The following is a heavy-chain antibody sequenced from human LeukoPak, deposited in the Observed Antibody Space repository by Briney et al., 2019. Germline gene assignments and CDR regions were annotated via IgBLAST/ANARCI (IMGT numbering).Heavy chain of an antibody. J-gene: IGHJ6*03. D-gene: IGHD1-7*01. CDR3: ARVNYIYYYYMDV. CDR2: INPNSGGT. CDR1: GYTFTGYY. V-gene: IGHV1-2*02. Sequence: GASVKVSCKASGYTFTGYYMHWVRQAPGQGLEWMGWINPNSGGTNYAQKFQGRVTMTRDTSISTAYMELSRLRSDDTAVYYCARVNYIYYYYMDVWGKGTTVTVSS.